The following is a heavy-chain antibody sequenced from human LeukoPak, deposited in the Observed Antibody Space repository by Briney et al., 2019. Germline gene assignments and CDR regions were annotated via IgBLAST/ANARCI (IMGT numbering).Heavy chain of an antibody. J-gene: IGHJ4*02. D-gene: IGHD2-21*02. CDR1: GGAFSGYY. V-gene: IGHV4-34*01. CDR2: INHSGST. Sequence: SETLSLTCAVYGGAFSGYYWSWIRQPPGKGLEWIGEINHSGSTNYNPSLKSRVTISVDTSKNQFSLKLSSVTAADTAVYYCTRHSAYCGGDCYLFDYWGQGTLVTVSS. CDR3: TRHSAYCGGDCYLFDY.